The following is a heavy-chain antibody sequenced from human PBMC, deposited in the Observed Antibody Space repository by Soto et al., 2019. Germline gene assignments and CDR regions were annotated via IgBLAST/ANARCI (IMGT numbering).Heavy chain of an antibody. CDR3: AKDIRYYYYYGVDV. Sequence: EVQLVESGGGLVQPGRSLRLSCAASGFTFDGYAMHWVRQAPGKGREWVSGISWNSGSIGYADSVKGRFTISRDNAKNSLYLQMNSLRAEDTALYYCAKDIRYYYYYGVDVSGQGTTVTVSS. CDR2: ISWNSGSI. V-gene: IGHV3-9*01. J-gene: IGHJ6*02. CDR1: GFTFDGYA.